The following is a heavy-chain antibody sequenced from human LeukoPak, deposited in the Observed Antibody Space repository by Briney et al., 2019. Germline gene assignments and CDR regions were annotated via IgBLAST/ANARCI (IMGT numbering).Heavy chain of an antibody. Sequence: PGGSLRLSCEVSGFTLRSYAIHWVRQATGKGLQWVAFISYDAAVKYYADSVRGRFTVSRDNSKNTLSLQMNSLRPEDTAVYYCARDFSTWYSIDYWGRGTLVTVSS. D-gene: IGHD2-15*01. CDR2: ISYDAAVK. J-gene: IGHJ4*02. CDR3: ARDFSTWYSIDY. CDR1: GFTLRSYA. V-gene: IGHV3-30-3*01.